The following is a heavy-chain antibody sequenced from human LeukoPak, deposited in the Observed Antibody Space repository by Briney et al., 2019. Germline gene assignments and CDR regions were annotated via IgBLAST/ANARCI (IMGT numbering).Heavy chain of an antibody. CDR2: IHTSGTT. J-gene: IGHJ3*02. CDR1: GGSISSYY. D-gene: IGHD6-19*01. CDR3: ARGGGYDAFDI. Sequence: PSETLSLTCTVSGGSISSYYWSWIRQPAGKGLEWIGRIHTSGTTNYNPSLKSRVTISIDKSKNQFSLKLSSVTAADTAVYYCARGGGYDAFDIWGQGTMVTVSS. V-gene: IGHV4-4*07.